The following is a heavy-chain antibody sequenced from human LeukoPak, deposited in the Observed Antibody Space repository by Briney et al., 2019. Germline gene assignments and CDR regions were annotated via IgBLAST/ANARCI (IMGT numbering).Heavy chain of an antibody. J-gene: IGHJ5*02. Sequence: PSETLSLTCTVSGGSISSSSYSWGWIRQPPGRGLEWIGNIYYSGSTYYNPSLKSRVTISVDTSKNQFSLKLSSVTAADTAVYYCAREHGSGSWSIRVYWFDPWGQGTLVTVSS. CDR3: AREHGSGSWSIRVYWFDP. CDR2: IYYSGST. CDR1: GGSISSSSYS. D-gene: IGHD3-10*01. V-gene: IGHV4-39*07.